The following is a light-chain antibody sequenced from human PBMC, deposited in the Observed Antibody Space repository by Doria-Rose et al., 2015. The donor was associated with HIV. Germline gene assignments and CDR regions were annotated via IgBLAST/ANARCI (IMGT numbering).Light chain of an antibody. Sequence: DIVMTQSPGTLSLSPGERATLSCRASQSVSANYLAWYQQRPGQSPRLLVYGASSRATDIPDRFSDSGSGTDFTLTISRLEPEDFAVYYCHQYASSRTFGQGTKVEIK. J-gene: IGKJ1*01. CDR1: QSVSANY. CDR2: GAS. CDR3: HQYASSRT. V-gene: IGKV3-20*01.